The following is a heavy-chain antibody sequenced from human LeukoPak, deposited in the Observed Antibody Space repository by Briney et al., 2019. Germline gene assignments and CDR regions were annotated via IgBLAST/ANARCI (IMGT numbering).Heavy chain of an antibody. J-gene: IGHJ4*02. V-gene: IGHV4-59*05. D-gene: IGHD5-24*01. CDR2: INYSGTT. CDR1: GGSISSYY. CDR3: ARLRDGRWLLEY. Sequence: SETLSLTCTVSGGSISSYYWSWIRQPPGKGLEWIASINYSGTTYYNPSLKSRVTISEDRSKNQFSLKLSSVTAADTAVYYCARLRDGRWLLEYWGQGTLVTVSS.